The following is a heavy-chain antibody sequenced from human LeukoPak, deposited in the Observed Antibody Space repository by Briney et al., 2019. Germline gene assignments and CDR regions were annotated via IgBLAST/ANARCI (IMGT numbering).Heavy chain of an antibody. D-gene: IGHD2-2*01. CDR3: ASTCSSTSCYANWFDP. Sequence: ASVKVSCKASGYTFTGYYMHWVRQAPGQGLEWMGWISAYNGNTNYAQKLQGRVTMTTDTSTSTAYMELRSLRSDDTAVYYCASTCSSTSCYANWFDPWGQGTLVTVSS. CDR1: GYTFTGYY. J-gene: IGHJ5*02. V-gene: IGHV1-18*04. CDR2: ISAYNGNT.